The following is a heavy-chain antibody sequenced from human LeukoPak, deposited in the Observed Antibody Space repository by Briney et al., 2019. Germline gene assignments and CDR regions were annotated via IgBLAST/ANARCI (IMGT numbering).Heavy chain of an antibody. CDR1: GGSISSSSYF. CDR3: ARARRQRNYIDY. Sequence: SSETLSLTCTVSGGSISSSSYFWGWIRQPPGKGLEWIGSISYSGSTYYNPSLKSRVTISVDTSKNQFSLKLTSVTAADTAVYYCARARRQRNYIDYWGQGTLVTVSS. V-gene: IGHV4-39*07. J-gene: IGHJ4*02. D-gene: IGHD1-1*01. CDR2: ISYSGST.